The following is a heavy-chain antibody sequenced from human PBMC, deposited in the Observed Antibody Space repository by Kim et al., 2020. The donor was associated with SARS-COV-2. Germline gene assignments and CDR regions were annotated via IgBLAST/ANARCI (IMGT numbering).Heavy chain of an antibody. V-gene: IGHV3-48*04. CDR1: GFTFSSYS. D-gene: IGHD3-22*01. CDR2: ISSSSSTI. Sequence: GGSLRLSCAASGFTFSSYSMNWVRQAPGKGLEWVSYISSSSSTIYYADSVKGRFTISRDNAKNSLYLQMNSLRAEDTAVYYCARDKDYYDSSGYLNWYFDLWGRGTLVTVSS. CDR3: ARDKDYYDSSGYLNWYFDL. J-gene: IGHJ2*01.